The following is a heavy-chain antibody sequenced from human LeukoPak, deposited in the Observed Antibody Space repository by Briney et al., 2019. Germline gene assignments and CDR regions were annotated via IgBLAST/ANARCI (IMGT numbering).Heavy chain of an antibody. V-gene: IGHV3-20*04. J-gene: IGHJ4*02. CDR3: AREETRITMLRGVTYFEY. CDR2: INWNGGST. Sequence: GGSLRLSCAASGFTFDDYGMSWVRQAPGKGLEWVSGINWNGGSTGYADSVKGRFTISRDNAKNSLYLQMSSLRTEDTALYYCAREETRITMLRGVTYFEYWGQGTLVTVSS. CDR1: GFTFDDYG. D-gene: IGHD3-10*01.